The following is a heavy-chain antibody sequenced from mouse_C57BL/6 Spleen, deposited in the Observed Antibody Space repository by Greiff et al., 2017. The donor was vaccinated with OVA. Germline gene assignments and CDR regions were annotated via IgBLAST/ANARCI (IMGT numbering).Heavy chain of an antibody. J-gene: IGHJ2*01. CDR3: ARNYYGSSSYYFDY. V-gene: IGHV1-55*01. Sequence: QVQLQQPGAELVKPGASVKMSCKASGYTFTSYWITWVKQRPGQGLEWIGDIYPGSGSTNYNEKFKSKATLTVDTSYSTAYMQLSSLTSGDSAVYYCARNYYGSSSYYFDYWGQGTTLTVSS. CDR1: GYTFTSYW. CDR2: IYPGSGST. D-gene: IGHD1-1*01.